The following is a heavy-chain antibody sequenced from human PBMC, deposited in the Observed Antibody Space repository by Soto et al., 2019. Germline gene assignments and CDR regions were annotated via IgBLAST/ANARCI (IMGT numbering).Heavy chain of an antibody. V-gene: IGHV4-34*01. Sequence: SETLSLTCAVYGGSFSGYYWSWIRQPPGKGLEWIGEINHSGSTNYNPSLKSRVTISVDTSKNQFSLKLSSVTAADTAVYYCARGLDEMDRLSGDYWGQGTLVTVSS. CDR1: GGSFSGYY. CDR2: INHSGST. J-gene: IGHJ4*02. D-gene: IGHD1-1*01. CDR3: ARGLDEMDRLSGDY.